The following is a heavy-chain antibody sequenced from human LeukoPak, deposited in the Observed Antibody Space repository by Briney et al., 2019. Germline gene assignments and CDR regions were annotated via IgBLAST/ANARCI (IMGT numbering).Heavy chain of an antibody. CDR2: ISSSSYI. V-gene: IGHV3-21*03. CDR3: ARGDYYNWFDP. Sequence: GGSLRLSCAASGFTFSSYSMTWVRQAPGKGLEWVSSISSSSYIYYADSVKGRFTISRDNAKNSLYLQMNSLRAEDTAVYYCARGDYYNWFDPWGQGTLVTVSS. CDR1: GFTFSSYS. D-gene: IGHD3-22*01. J-gene: IGHJ5*02.